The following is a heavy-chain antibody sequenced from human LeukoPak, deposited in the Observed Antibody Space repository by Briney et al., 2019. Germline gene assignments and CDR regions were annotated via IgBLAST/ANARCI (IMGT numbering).Heavy chain of an antibody. CDR2: ISSSSYI. CDR1: GFTFSSYS. J-gene: IGHJ4*02. Sequence: GGSLRLSCAASGFTFSSYSMNLVRQAPGEGLEWVSSISSSSYIYYADSVKGRFTISRDNAKNSLYLQMNSLRAEDTAVYYCATQSRAGWGQGTLVTVSS. CDR3: ATQSRAG. V-gene: IGHV3-21*01.